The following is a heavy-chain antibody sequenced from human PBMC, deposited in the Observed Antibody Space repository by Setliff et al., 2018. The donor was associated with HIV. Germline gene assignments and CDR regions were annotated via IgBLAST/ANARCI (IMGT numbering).Heavy chain of an antibody. CDR1: GGSISTYH. J-gene: IGHJ4*02. D-gene: IGHD3-10*01. V-gene: IGHV4-59*08. CDR3: VRRNDYYGSGSESSFDR. Sequence: SETLSLTCTVSGGSISTYHWSWIRQPPGNGLEWIGYIYKSASTINSPSFKSGVTISPGTSKNQFSLKLTSHTAADTAVYYCVRRNDYYGSGSESSFDRWGQGTLVTVCS. CDR2: IYKSAST.